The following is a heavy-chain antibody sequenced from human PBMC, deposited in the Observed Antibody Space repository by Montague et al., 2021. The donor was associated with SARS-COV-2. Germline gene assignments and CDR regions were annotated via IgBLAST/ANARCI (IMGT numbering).Heavy chain of an antibody. D-gene: IGHD2-21*02. CDR2: INDDGSQK. CDR3: TALRRTGPIDY. CDR1: GFTFTTHW. J-gene: IGHJ4*02. V-gene: IGHV3-7*01. Sequence: SLRLSCAASGFTFTTHWMNWVRQAPGKGLEWLANINDDGSQKYYIDSVKGRFTISRDNARNSLFLQMTGLRAEDTAVYYCTALRRTGPIDYWGQGNLVTVSS.